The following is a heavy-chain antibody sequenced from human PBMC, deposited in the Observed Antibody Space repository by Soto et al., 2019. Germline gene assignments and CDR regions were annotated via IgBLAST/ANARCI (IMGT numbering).Heavy chain of an antibody. CDR1: GFTVSSNY. Sequence: EVQLVETGGGLIQPGGSLRLSCAASGFTVSSNYMSWVRQAPGKGLEWVSVIYSGGSTYYADSVKGRFTITRDNSKNTLYRQMNSQRADDTAVYYCARYFWKYYYDSGYFDLWGRGTLVTVSS. D-gene: IGHD3-22*01. CDR3: ARYFWKYYYDSGYFDL. V-gene: IGHV3-53*02. CDR2: IYSGGST. J-gene: IGHJ2*01.